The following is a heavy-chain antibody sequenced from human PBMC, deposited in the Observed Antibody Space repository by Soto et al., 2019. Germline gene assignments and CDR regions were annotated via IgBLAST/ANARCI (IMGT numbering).Heavy chain of an antibody. J-gene: IGHJ5*02. CDR1: GFTFSNAW. Sequence: GGSLRLSCAASGFTFSNAWMNWVRQAPGKGLEWVGRIKSKTDGGTTDYAAPVKGRFTISRDDSKNTLYLQMNSLKTEDTAVYYCTTDSSSGWYSWFDPWGQGTLVTVSS. CDR2: IKSKTDGGTT. D-gene: IGHD6-19*01. CDR3: TTDSSSGWYSWFDP. V-gene: IGHV3-15*07.